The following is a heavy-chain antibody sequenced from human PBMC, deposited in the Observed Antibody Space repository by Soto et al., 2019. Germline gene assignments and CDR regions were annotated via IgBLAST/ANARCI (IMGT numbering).Heavy chain of an antibody. J-gene: IGHJ4*02. CDR3: AKDISLLAETPDY. Sequence: GGSLRLSCAASGFTFHDYGIHWVRQVPGKGLEWVSGISWNSGSLDYADSVKGRLTISRDNAKNSLYLQMNSLRAEDTALYYCAKDISLLAETPDYWGQGTLVTVSS. D-gene: IGHD3-3*02. CDR2: ISWNSGSL. CDR1: GFTFHDYG. V-gene: IGHV3-9*01.